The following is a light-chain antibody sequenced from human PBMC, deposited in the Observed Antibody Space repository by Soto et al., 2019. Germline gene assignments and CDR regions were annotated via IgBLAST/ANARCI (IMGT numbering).Light chain of an antibody. CDR1: SSDVGGYNY. Sequence: QSVLTQPPSASGSPGQSVTISCTGTSSDVGGYNYVSWYQQHPGKAPKLMIYEVSKRPSGVPDRFSGSKSGNTASLTVSGLQAEDEDDYYCTSHAGTINLVFGGGTKLTVL. V-gene: IGLV2-8*01. CDR2: EVS. J-gene: IGLJ2*01. CDR3: TSHAGTINLV.